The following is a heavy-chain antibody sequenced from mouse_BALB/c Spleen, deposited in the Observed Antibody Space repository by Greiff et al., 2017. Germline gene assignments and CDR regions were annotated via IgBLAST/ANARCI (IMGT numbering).Heavy chain of an antibody. CDR2: ISSGGST. V-gene: IGHV5-6-5*01. J-gene: IGHJ2*01. CDR1: GFTFSSYA. Sequence: EVQLVESGGGLVKPGGSLKLSCAASGFTFSSYAMSWVRQTPEKRLEWVASISSGGSTYYPDSVKGRFTISRDNARNILYLQMSSLRSEDTAMYYCARGPWDDYFDYWGQGTTLTVSS. CDR3: ARGPWDDYFDY. D-gene: IGHD4-1*01.